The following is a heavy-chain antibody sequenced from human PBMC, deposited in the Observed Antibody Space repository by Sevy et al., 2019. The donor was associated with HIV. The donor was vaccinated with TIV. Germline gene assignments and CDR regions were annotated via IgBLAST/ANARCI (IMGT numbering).Heavy chain of an antibody. CDR3: GTFKEVG. D-gene: IGHD1-26*01. Sequence: GGSLRLSWPPSEFTFSNYWMGWVRQAPGKGLEWVANIKQDGSQKYYVDSVKGRFTISRDNAKNSLFLQMNSLRAEDTAVYYCGTFKEVGWGQGTLVTVSS. V-gene: IGHV3-7*01. J-gene: IGHJ4*02. CDR2: IKQDGSQK. CDR1: EFTFSNYW.